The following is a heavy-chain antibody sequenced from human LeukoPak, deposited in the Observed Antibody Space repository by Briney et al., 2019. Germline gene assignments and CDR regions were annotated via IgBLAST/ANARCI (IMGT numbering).Heavy chain of an antibody. D-gene: IGHD3-10*01. J-gene: IGHJ6*02. CDR2: ISSSGSTI. Sequence: PGGSLRLSCAASGFTFSSYEMNWVRQAPGKGLVWVSYISSSGSTIYYADSVKGRFTISRDNAKNSLYLQMNSLRAEDTAVYYCARDRAYYYGSGSYSYYYYGMDVWGQGTTVTVSS. CDR3: ARDRAYYYGSGSYSYYYYGMDV. V-gene: IGHV3-48*03. CDR1: GFTFSSYE.